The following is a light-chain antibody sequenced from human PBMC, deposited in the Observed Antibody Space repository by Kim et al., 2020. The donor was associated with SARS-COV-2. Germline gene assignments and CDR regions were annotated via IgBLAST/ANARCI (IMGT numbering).Light chain of an antibody. CDR2: GAS. CDR1: QSVSSNY. CDR3: QQYGSSPYT. Sequence: LTPGERAAHSCRASQSVSSNYLAWYQQKPAQAPRLLIYGASSRATGIPDRFSGSGSGTDFTLTISRLEPEDFTVYYCQQYGSSPYTFGQGTKLEI. J-gene: IGKJ2*01. V-gene: IGKV3-20*01.